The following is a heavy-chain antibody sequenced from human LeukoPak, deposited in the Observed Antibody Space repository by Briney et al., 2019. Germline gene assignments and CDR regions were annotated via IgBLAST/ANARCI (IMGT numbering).Heavy chain of an antibody. Sequence: SVKVSCKGSGGSCSSYAIGWARQAPGQGLGWMGRIIAIFGTANYAHKFLGRVMITTDESTSTAYMELSSLRSEDTAVYYCTLPDSYGAYWGQGTLVTVSS. CDR1: GGSCSSYA. D-gene: IGHD5-18*01. V-gene: IGHV1-69*05. CDR3: TLPDSYGAY. CDR2: IIAIFGTA. J-gene: IGHJ4*02.